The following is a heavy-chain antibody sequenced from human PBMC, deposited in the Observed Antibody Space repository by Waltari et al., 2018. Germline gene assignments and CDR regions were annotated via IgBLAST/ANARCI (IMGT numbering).Heavy chain of an antibody. CDR2: LMCDDNTI. CDR3: ARVWGRGYLDY. CDR1: GFNFNNYN. D-gene: IGHD3-16*01. V-gene: IGHV3-48*01. J-gene: IGHJ4*02. Sequence: VRLVESGGDLVRPGESLRLSCATSGFNFNNYNMNWVRQVPGKVLAWFSCLMCDDNTIYYADSVKGRFTVSRDNARDSVYLQVNSLRADDTALYFCARVWGRGYLDYWGQGTLVTVSS.